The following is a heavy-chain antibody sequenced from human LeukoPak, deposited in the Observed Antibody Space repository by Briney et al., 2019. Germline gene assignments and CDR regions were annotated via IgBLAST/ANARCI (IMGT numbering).Heavy chain of an antibody. CDR3: VTDGELLWFGELPGAY. CDR1: GFTFSNAW. D-gene: IGHD3-10*01. V-gene: IGHV3-15*01. J-gene: IGHJ4*02. CDR2: IKSKTDGGTT. Sequence: PGGSLRLSCAASGFTFSNAWMSWVRQAPGKGLEWVGRIKSKTDGGTTDYAAPVKGRFTISRDDSKSTLYLQMNSLKTEETAVCICVTDGELLWFGELPGAYWGQGTLVTVSS.